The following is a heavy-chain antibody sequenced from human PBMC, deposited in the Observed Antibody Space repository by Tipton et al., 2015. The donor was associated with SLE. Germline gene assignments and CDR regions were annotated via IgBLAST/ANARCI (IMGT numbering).Heavy chain of an antibody. CDR1: GSMFSSYG. CDR2: IKQDGTEK. D-gene: IGHD2-15*01. CDR3: ATHGYCSGGNCYYGY. V-gene: IGHV3-7*01. Sequence: SLRLSCAASGSMFSSYGMHWVRQAPGKGLEWVANIKQDGTEKYYVDSVKGRFTISRDNAKNSLYLQMNSLRAEDTAVYYCATHGYCSGGNCYYGYWGQGTLVTVSS. J-gene: IGHJ4*02.